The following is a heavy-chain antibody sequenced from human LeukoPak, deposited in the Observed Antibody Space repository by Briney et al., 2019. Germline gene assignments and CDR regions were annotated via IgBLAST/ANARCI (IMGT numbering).Heavy chain of an antibody. D-gene: IGHD3-3*01. V-gene: IGHV4-4*07. Sequence: SETLSLTCTVSGGSISSYYWSWIRQPAVKGLEWIGRIYTSGSTNYNPSLKSRVTMSVDTSKNQFSLKLSSVTAADTAVYYCARDRIDFWSGYGFDYWGQGTLVTVSP. J-gene: IGHJ4*02. CDR3: ARDRIDFWSGYGFDY. CDR2: IYTSGST. CDR1: GGSISSYY.